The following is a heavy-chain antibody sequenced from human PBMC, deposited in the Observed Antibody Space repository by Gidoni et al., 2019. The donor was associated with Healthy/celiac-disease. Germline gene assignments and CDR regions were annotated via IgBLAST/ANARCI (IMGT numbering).Heavy chain of an antibody. V-gene: IGHV1-69*01. CDR3: ARAQGKWELPDL. D-gene: IGHD1-26*01. Sequence: QAQLVQSGAEVKKPGPSGQVAGKAAGGTFSSYAISWVRQAPGQGLEWMGVCIPIFGTANYAQKFQGRVTITADESTSTAYMELSSLRSEDTAVYYCARAQGKWELPDLWGRGTLVTVSS. CDR1: GGTFSSYA. CDR2: CIPIFGTA. J-gene: IGHJ2*01.